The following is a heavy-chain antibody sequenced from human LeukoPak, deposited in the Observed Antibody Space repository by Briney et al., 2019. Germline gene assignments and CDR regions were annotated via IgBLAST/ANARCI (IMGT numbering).Heavy chain of an antibody. Sequence: GGSLRLSCAASGFTFSSYEMNWVRQAPGKGLEWVSYISSSGSTIYYADSVKGRFTISRDNAKNSLYLQMNSLRAEDTAVYYCARWSSEYQLLSDDYYYYMDVWGKGTTVTISS. V-gene: IGHV3-48*03. CDR1: GFTFSSYE. D-gene: IGHD2-2*01. CDR3: ARWSSEYQLLSDDYYYYMDV. J-gene: IGHJ6*03. CDR2: ISSSGSTI.